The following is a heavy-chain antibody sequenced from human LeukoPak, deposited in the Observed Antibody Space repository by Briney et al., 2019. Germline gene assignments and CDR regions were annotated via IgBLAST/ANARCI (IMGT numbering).Heavy chain of an antibody. CDR1: GFTFSGYW. V-gene: IGHV3-74*01. CDR3: AKDYSDSSGYFRVPHVFDF. Sequence: GGSLRLSCAASGFTFSGYWMHWVRHAPGKGLVWVSRINSDGSSTSYADSVKGRFTISRDNSKNTLYLQMNSLRAEDTAVYYCAKDYSDSSGYFRVPHVFDFWGQGTLVTVSS. J-gene: IGHJ4*02. D-gene: IGHD3-22*01. CDR2: INSDGSST.